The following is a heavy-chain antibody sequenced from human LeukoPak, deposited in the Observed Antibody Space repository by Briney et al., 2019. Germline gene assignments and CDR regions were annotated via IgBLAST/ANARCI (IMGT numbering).Heavy chain of an antibody. CDR2: ISGSGGST. Sequence: GGSLRLSCAASGFTFSSYAMSWVRQAPGKGLEWVSAISGSGGSTYYADSVKGRFTISRGNSKNTLYLQMNSLRAEDTAVYYCAKEAYRYDYVWGSYRPIDYWGQGTLVTVSS. J-gene: IGHJ4*02. D-gene: IGHD3-16*02. CDR1: GFTFSSYA. CDR3: AKEAYRYDYVWGSYRPIDY. V-gene: IGHV3-23*01.